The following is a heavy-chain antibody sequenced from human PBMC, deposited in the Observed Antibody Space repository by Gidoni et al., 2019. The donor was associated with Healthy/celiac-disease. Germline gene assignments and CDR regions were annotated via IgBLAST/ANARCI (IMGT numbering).Heavy chain of an antibody. Sequence: EVQLVESGGGLVQPGRSLRLSCAASGFPFDDYAMHWVRQAPGKGLEWVSGISWNSGSIGYADSVKGRFTISRDNAKNSLYLQMNSLRAEDTALYYCAKVIDTDYYYGMDVWGQGTTVTVSS. CDR3: AKVIDTDYYYGMDV. J-gene: IGHJ6*02. D-gene: IGHD3-9*01. V-gene: IGHV3-9*01. CDR2: ISWNSGSI. CDR1: GFPFDDYA.